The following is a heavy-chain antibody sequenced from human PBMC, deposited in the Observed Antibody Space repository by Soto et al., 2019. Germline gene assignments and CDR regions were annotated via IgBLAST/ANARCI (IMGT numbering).Heavy chain of an antibody. Sequence: GGSLRLSCEASGFIFSDHAMSWVRQAPGKGLEWVSAISGNGIATYHADSVKGRFTISRDNANHSLFLQMNSLRVADTAVYYCARWEVVTGLDYWGQGTLVTVSS. CDR1: GFIFSDHA. CDR3: ARWEVVTGLDY. CDR2: ISGNGIAT. J-gene: IGHJ4*02. D-gene: IGHD3-22*01. V-gene: IGHV3-23*01.